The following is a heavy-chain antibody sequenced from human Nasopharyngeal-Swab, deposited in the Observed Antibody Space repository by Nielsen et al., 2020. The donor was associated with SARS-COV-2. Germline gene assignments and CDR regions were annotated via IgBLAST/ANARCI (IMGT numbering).Heavy chain of an antibody. CDR2: ISAYNGNT. Sequence: ASVKVSCKASGYTFTSYGISWVRRAPGQGLEWMGWISAYNGNTNYAQKLQGRVTMTTDTSTSTAYMELRSLRSDDTAVYYCARIGGSRDYDGAFDIWGQGTMVTVSS. CDR1: GYTFTSYG. J-gene: IGHJ3*02. CDR3: ARIGGSRDYDGAFDI. V-gene: IGHV1-18*01. D-gene: IGHD4-23*01.